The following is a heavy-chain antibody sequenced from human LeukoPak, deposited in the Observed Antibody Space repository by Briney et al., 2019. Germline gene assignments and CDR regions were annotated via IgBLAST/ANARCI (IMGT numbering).Heavy chain of an antibody. CDR2: IYYSGST. J-gene: IGHJ3*01. V-gene: IGHV4-59*01. CDR1: GGSISSYF. CDR3: ARSATFGPDAFDF. Sequence: KPSETLSLTCTVSGGSISSYFWSWIRQPPGKGLEWIAYIYYSGSTNYNPSLKSRVTISVDTSKNQFSLKLSSVTAADTVVYYCARSATFGPDAFDFWGQGTMVTVSS. D-gene: IGHD3-10*01.